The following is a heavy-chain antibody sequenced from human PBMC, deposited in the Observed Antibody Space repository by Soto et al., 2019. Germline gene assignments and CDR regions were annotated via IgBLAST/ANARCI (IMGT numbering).Heavy chain of an antibody. D-gene: IGHD2-2*01. CDR3: ARVVPGAEAWFGP. Sequence: GASVKVSCKASGYTFGGFYMHWVRQAPGQPLEWLGWISLYSDGTNYAQKFQGRVSMTTDTSTTTAYMELRSLRSDDTAVYYCARVVPGAEAWFGPWGQGTLVTVSS. V-gene: IGHV1-2*02. CDR1: GYTFGGFY. J-gene: IGHJ5*02. CDR2: ISLYSDGT.